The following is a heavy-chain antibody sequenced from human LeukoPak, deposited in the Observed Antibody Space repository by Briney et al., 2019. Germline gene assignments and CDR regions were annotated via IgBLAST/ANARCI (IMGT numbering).Heavy chain of an antibody. CDR1: GFTFSSYA. Sequence: GGSLRLSCAASGFTFSSYAMSWVRHAPGEGLEWVSAISDSGGTTYYADSVKGRFTISRDNSKNTLYLQMNSLRAEDTAVYYCAKAAYDILTGFPMDVWGQGTTVTVSS. CDR3: AKAAYDILTGFPMDV. V-gene: IGHV3-23*01. D-gene: IGHD3-9*01. J-gene: IGHJ6*02. CDR2: ISDSGGTT.